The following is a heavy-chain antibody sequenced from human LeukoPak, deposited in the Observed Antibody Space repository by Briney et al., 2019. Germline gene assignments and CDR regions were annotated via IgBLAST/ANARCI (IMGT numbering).Heavy chain of an antibody. D-gene: IGHD6-19*01. CDR3: AREDSSGWYYLSY. V-gene: IGHV3-74*01. CDR1: GFTFANYW. J-gene: IGHJ4*02. CDR2: ISSDGSIT. Sequence: GGSLRLSCVASGFTFANYWMYWVRQAPGKGLVWASFISSDGSITAYADSVKGRFTISRDNAKNTLYLQMNSLRVEDTAVYYCAREDSSGWYYLSYWGQGTLVTVSS.